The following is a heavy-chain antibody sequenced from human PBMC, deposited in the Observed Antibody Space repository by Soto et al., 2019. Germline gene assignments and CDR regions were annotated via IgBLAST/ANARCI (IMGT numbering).Heavy chain of an antibody. J-gene: IGHJ2*01. D-gene: IGHD1-26*01. V-gene: IGHV1-3*01. CDR3: ARGGSLYWYFDL. CDR2: INAGNGNT. CDR1: GYTFTSYA. Sequence: QVQLVQSGAEVKKPGASVKVSCKASGYTFTSYAMHWVRQAPGQRPEWMGRINAGNGNTKYSQKFQGRVTITRDTSASTAYMELSSLRSEDTAVYYCARGGSLYWYFDLWGRGTLVTVSS.